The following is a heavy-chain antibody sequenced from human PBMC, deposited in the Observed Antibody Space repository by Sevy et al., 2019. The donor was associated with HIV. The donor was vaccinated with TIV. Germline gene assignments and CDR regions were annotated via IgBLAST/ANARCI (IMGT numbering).Heavy chain of an antibody. D-gene: IGHD2-21*01. CDR3: ARDLPPSATVVPHFDY. V-gene: IGHV3-48*03. CDR2: ISQSGDTT. CDR1: GISFNNYE. Sequence: GSLRPSCAASGISFNNYEMNWVRQAPGKGLEWVSSISQSGDTTYYSDFVKGRFTNSRDNANNSLYLQMSSLRAEDTAVYYCARDLPPSATVVPHFDYWGQGTLVTVSS. J-gene: IGHJ4*02.